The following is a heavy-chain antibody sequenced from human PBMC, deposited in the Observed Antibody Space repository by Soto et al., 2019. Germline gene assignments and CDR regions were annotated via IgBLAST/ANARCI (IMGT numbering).Heavy chain of an antibody. J-gene: IGHJ5*01. CDR1: GGSVSSGGHY. Sequence: LSLTCTVSGGSVSSGGHYWSWIRQYPGKGLQWIGYFYDYGKTYYNPSLKSRVTISRDRSTNQFSLRLSSVTAADTALYYCATYYYESSGYPKWFDSWGQGIQVTVSS. D-gene: IGHD3-22*01. CDR2: FYDYGKT. V-gene: IGHV4-31*03. CDR3: ATYYYESSGYPKWFDS.